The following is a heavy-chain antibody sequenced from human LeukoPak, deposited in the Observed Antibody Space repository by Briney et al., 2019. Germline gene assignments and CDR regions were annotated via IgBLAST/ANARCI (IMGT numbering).Heavy chain of an antibody. CDR3: ASQEYGSGSYYADY. J-gene: IGHJ4*02. D-gene: IGHD3-10*01. Sequence: GGSLRLSCAASGFTFSSYGMSWVRQAPGKGLEWVSAISGSGGSTYYADSVKGRFTISRDNSKNSLYLQMNSLRAEDTAVYYCASQEYGSGSYYADYWGQGTLVTVSS. CDR2: ISGSGGST. CDR1: GFTFSSYG. V-gene: IGHV3-23*01.